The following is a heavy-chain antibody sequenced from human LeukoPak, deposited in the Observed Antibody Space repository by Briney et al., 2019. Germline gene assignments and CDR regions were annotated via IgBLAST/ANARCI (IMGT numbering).Heavy chain of an antibody. CDR3: ARAPSACGGDCYPENSDY. CDR1: GGSISSGSYY. D-gene: IGHD2-21*02. CDR2: IYTSGST. J-gene: IGHJ4*02. Sequence: SETLSLTCTVSGGSISSGSYYWSWIRQPAGKGLEWIGRIYTSGSTNYDPSLKSRVTISVDTSKNQFSLKLSSVTAADTAVYYCARAPSACGGDCYPENSDYWGQGTLVTVSS. V-gene: IGHV4-61*02.